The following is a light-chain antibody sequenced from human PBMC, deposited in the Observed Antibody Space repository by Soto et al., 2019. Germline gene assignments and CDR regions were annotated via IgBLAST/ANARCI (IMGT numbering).Light chain of an antibody. CDR2: AAS. J-gene: IGKJ1*01. Sequence: IQLTQSPSFLSASVGDRVTITCRASQGIWSSLAWYQQKPGRDPNLLLYAASTMQSGVPSRFSASGSGTEFPLTISRLQPEYFETYYCQHRNRYPWTFVQGTKVEIK. CDR1: QGIWSS. V-gene: IGKV1-9*01. CDR3: QHRNRYPWT.